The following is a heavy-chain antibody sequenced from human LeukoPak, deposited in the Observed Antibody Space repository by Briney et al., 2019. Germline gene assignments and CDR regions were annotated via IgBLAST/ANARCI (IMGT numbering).Heavy chain of an antibody. J-gene: IGHJ6*04. D-gene: IGHD2-2*01. CDR1: GYTFTGYY. Sequence: ASVKVSCKASGYTFTGYYMHWVRQAPGQGLEWMGWINPNSGGTNYAQKFQGWVTMTRDTSISTAYTELSRLRSDDTAVYYCAREEIVVVPAAHEDYGMDVWGKGTTVTVSS. V-gene: IGHV1-2*04. CDR2: INPNSGGT. CDR3: AREEIVVVPAAHEDYGMDV.